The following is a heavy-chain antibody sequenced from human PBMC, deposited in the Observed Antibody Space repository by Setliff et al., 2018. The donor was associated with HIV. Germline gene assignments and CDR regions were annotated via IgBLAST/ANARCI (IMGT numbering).Heavy chain of an antibody. J-gene: IGHJ5*02. CDR2: IIPIFGTA. V-gene: IGHV1-69*05. CDR3: ARGQSPTARGDWFDP. CDR1: GGTLSSYA. Sequence: SVKVSCKASGGTLSSYAISWVRQAPGQGLEWMGRIIPIFGTANYAQKFQGRVTMTTDTSTSTANMELRSLRSEDTAVYYCARGQSPTARGDWFDPWGQGTLVTVSS. D-gene: IGHD3-10*01.